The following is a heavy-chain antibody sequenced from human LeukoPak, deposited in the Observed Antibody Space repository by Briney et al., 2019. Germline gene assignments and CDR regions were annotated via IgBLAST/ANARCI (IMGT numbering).Heavy chain of an antibody. V-gene: IGHV3-30*03. Sequence: GGSLRLSCAASGFTFSSYGMHWVRQAPGKGLEWVAVISYDGSNKYYADSVKGRFTISRDNSKNTLYLQMNSLRAEDTAVYYCARDLIAREVAWSSRRYGMDVWGQGTTVTVSS. D-gene: IGHD2-21*01. J-gene: IGHJ6*02. CDR2: ISYDGSNK. CDR1: GFTFSSYG. CDR3: ARDLIAREVAWSSRRYGMDV.